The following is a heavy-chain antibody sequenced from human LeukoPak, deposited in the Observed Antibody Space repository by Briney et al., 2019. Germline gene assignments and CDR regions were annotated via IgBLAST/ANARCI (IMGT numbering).Heavy chain of an antibody. CDR2: ISSSGSTI. V-gene: IGHV3-48*03. D-gene: IGHD1-7*01. CDR3: ATYNWSYGSGFDY. Sequence: QAGGSLRLSCAASGFTFSSYEMNWVRQAPGKGLEWVSYISSSGSTIYYADSVKGRFTISRDNAKNSLYLQMNSLRAEDTAVYYCATYNWSYGSGFDYWGQGTLVTVSS. CDR1: GFTFSSYE. J-gene: IGHJ4*02.